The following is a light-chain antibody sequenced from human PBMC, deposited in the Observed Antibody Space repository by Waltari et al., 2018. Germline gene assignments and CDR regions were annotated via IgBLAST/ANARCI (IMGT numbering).Light chain of an antibody. CDR3: QQHGTLPAT. CDR1: QSVGSSS. Sequence: EIVLTQSPGTASLSPGARVTLSCRASQSVGSSSLAWYQQKPGQAPRLVIYRASRTATGIPDRFSGSGSGTDFSLTISRLEPEDFAVYYCQQHGTLPATFGQGTKVEIK. J-gene: IGKJ1*01. CDR2: RAS. V-gene: IGKV3-20*01.